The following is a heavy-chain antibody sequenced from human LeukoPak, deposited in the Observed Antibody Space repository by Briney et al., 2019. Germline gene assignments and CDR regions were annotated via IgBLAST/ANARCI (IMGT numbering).Heavy chain of an antibody. Sequence: AGGSLRLSCAASEFTFSSYAMSWVRQAPGKGLEWVSSISGSGGNTYYVDSVKGRFTISRDNSKNTLYLQMNSPRAEDTAVYYCAKLGGSSSFWGQGTLVTVSS. CDR3: AKLGGSSSF. J-gene: IGHJ4*02. CDR2: ISGSGGNT. CDR1: EFTFSSYA. V-gene: IGHV3-23*01. D-gene: IGHD6-6*01.